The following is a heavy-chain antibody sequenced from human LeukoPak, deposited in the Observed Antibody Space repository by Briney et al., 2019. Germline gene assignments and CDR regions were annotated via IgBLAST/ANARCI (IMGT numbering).Heavy chain of an antibody. Sequence: GGSLRLSCAASGFTFSSYGMHWVRQAPGKGLEWVAVISYDGSNKYYADSVKGRFTISRDNSKNTLFLQMNSLRAEDTAVYYCAKEDYFGSGSYLGYWGQGTLVTVFS. D-gene: IGHD3-10*01. J-gene: IGHJ4*02. CDR2: ISYDGSNK. V-gene: IGHV3-30*18. CDR1: GFTFSSYG. CDR3: AKEDYFGSGSYLGY.